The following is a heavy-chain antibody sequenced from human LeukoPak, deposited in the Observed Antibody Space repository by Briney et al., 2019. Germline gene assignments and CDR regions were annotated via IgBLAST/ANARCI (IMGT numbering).Heavy chain of an antibody. V-gene: IGHV3-48*01. CDR3: ARTPDSSGYYYFDY. CDR2: ISSSSSTI. D-gene: IGHD3-22*01. CDR1: GFTFSSYS. Sequence: GGSLRLSCAASGFTFSSYSMNWVRQAPGKGLEWVSYISSSSSTIYYADSVKGRFTISRDNAKNSLYLQMNSLRAEDTAVYYCARTPDSSGYYYFDYWGQGTLVTVSS. J-gene: IGHJ4*02.